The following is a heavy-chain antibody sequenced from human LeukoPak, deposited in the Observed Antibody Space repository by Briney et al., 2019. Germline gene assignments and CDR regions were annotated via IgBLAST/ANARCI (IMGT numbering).Heavy chain of an antibody. J-gene: IGHJ6*03. CDR3: ARATYSYGYRLYYYYYYYMDV. V-gene: IGHV4-59*01. D-gene: IGHD5-18*01. CDR1: GGSISSYY. Sequence: KSSETLSLTCTVSGGSISSYYWSWIRQPPGKGLEWIGYIYYSGSTNYNPSLKSRVTISVDTYKNQFSLKLSSVTAADTAVYYCARATYSYGYRLYYYYYYYMDVWGKGTTVTISS. CDR2: IYYSGST.